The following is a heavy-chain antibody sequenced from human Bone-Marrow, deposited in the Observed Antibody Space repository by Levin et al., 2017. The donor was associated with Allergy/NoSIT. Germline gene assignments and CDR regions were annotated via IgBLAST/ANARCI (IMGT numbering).Heavy chain of an antibody. D-gene: IGHD6-19*01. CDR2: ISSDGSHT. Sequence: PGGSLRLSCTASGFTFSTYALHWVRQAPGKGLEWVAFISSDGSHTFFADSVKGRFTVSRDNSKNTLFLQMSRLRAEDTGVYYCARGNYPGVTVAGSQAENDYWGQGILVTVSS. CDR1: GFTFSTYA. V-gene: IGHV3-30*04. J-gene: IGHJ4*02. CDR3: ARGNYPGVTVAGSQAENDY.